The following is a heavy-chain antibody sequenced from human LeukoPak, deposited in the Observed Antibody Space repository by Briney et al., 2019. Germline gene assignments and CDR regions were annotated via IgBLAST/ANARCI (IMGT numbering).Heavy chain of an antibody. Sequence: PGGSLRLSCAASGFTFSSYWMSWVRQAPGKGLEWVANIKQDGSETHYVDSVKGRFTISRDNAKNSLYLQMSSLRSEDTAVYYCARDLSGMATSPLDYWGQGTLVTVSS. CDR2: IKQDGSET. V-gene: IGHV3-7*03. CDR3: ARDLSGMATSPLDY. J-gene: IGHJ4*02. CDR1: GFTFSSYW. D-gene: IGHD5-24*01.